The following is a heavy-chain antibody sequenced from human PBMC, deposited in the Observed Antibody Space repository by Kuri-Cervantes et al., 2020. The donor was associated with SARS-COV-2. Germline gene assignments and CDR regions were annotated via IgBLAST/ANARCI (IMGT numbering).Heavy chain of an antibody. Sequence: SETLSPTCTVSGGSISSYYWSWIRQPAGKGLEWIGRIYTSGSTNYNPSLKSRVTMSVDTSKNQFSLKLSSVTAADTAVYYCARGFIAARPIHHDAFDIWGQGTMVTVSS. CDR3: ARGFIAARPIHHDAFDI. CDR2: IYTSGST. J-gene: IGHJ3*02. V-gene: IGHV4-4*07. CDR1: GGSISSYY. D-gene: IGHD6-6*01.